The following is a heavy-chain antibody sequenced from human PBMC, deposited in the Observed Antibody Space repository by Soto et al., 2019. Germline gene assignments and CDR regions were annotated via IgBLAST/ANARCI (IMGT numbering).Heavy chain of an antibody. CDR3: LRPRPSGENYGMDV. Sequence: GGSLRLSCVASGLTVSHNYMAWVRQAPEMGLEWVSILYTEGTTYYADSVKGRFTISRDSSKNTLFLQMHSLRAEHTAVYYCLRPRPSGENYGMDVWGQGTTVTFSS. CDR2: LYTEGTT. J-gene: IGHJ6*02. CDR1: GLTVSHNY. V-gene: IGHV3-53*01. D-gene: IGHD3-16*01.